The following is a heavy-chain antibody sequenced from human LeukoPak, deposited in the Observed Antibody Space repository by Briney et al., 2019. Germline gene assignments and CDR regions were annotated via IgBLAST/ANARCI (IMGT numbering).Heavy chain of an antibody. J-gene: IGHJ4*02. V-gene: IGHV3-74*01. CDR1: GFTFSSNW. CDR3: ARGTLTITALIDY. D-gene: IGHD6-6*01. Sequence: GGSLRLSCAASGFTFSSNWMHWVRHAPGKGLVWVSRIKSDGSITSYADFVKGRFTISRDNAKNTLYLEMYSLTAEDTAVYYCARGTLTITALIDYWGQGTLVTVSS. CDR2: IKSDGSIT.